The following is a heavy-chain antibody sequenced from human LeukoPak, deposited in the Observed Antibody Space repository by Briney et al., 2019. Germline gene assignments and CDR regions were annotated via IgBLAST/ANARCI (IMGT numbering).Heavy chain of an antibody. CDR1: GYSFTGHW. Sequence: GESLKISCEAFGYSFTGHWIGWVRQMPGRGLEFMGTIYPGDSDTRYGPSFEGRVSISVDKSINTAYLQWSGLKASDTAMYYCARYGKSGTYSHGFDVWGQGTMVIVSS. CDR2: IYPGDSDT. CDR3: ARYGKSGTYSHGFDV. V-gene: IGHV5-51*01. D-gene: IGHD3-10*01. J-gene: IGHJ3*01.